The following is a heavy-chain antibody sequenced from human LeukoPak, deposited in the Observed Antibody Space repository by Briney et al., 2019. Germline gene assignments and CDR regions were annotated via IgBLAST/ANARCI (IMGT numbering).Heavy chain of an antibody. CDR2: TSHDGSNK. D-gene: IGHD3-10*01. CDR3: VKDWGAYFASGSSYFDY. V-gene: IGHV3-30*18. Sequence: GGTLRLSCAASGFTFSSYGMSWVRQAPGKGLEWVAVTSHDGSNKYYTDSVKGRFTISRDNSKDTLYLQMNSLRPEDTAVYYCVKDWGAYFASGSSYFDYWGQGTLVTVSS. CDR1: GFTFSSYG. J-gene: IGHJ4*02.